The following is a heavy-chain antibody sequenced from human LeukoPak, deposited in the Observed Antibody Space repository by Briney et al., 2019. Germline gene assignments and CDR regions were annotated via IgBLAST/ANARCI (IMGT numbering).Heavy chain of an antibody. CDR2: IYYSGST. D-gene: IGHD5-18*01. V-gene: IGHV4-59*08. J-gene: IGHJ4*02. Sequence: SETLSLTCTVSGGSISSYYWSWIRQPPGKGLEWIGYIYYSGSTNYNPSLKSRVTISVDTSKNQFSLKLSSVTAADTAVYYCARSFVDTAMVPDYWGQGTPVTVSS. CDR1: GGSISSYY. CDR3: ARSFVDTAMVPDY.